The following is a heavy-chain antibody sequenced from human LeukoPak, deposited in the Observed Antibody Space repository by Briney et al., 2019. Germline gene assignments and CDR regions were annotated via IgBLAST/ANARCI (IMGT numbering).Heavy chain of an antibody. CDR1: GGSISSYY. Sequence: PSETLSLTCTVSGGSISSYYWSWIRQPPGKGLEWIGYIYSSGSTKYNPSLKSRVTMSVDTSKNQFFLKLNSVTAADTAVYYCAGERVWGDGDYFDYWGQGTLVTVSS. D-gene: IGHD3-10*01. CDR2: IYSSGST. V-gene: IGHV4-59*01. J-gene: IGHJ4*02. CDR3: AGERVWGDGDYFDY.